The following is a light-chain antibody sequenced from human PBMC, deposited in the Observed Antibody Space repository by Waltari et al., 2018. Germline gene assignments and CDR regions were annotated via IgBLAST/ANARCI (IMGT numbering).Light chain of an antibody. Sequence: LMLTQSRSASAPLAASSKLTCTLRTGHSTYAIAWHHQQQEKGPRYLMKVNSDGSHIKGDGIPDRFSGSSSGAERYLTISSLQAEDEADYYCQTGGFGIWVFGGGTKLTVL. CDR1: TGHSTYA. V-gene: IGLV4-69*01. J-gene: IGLJ3*02. CDR3: QTGGFGIWV. CDR2: VNSDGSH.